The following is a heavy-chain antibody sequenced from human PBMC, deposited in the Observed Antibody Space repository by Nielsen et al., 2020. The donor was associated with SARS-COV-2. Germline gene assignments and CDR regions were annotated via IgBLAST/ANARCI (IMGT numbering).Heavy chain of an antibody. J-gene: IGHJ4*02. CDR2: ISWNSGSI. D-gene: IGHD6-13*01. CDR3: ARAAAGDLGFDY. Sequence: SLKISCAASGFTFDDYAMHWVRQAPGKGLEWVSGISWNSGSIGYADSVKGRFTISRGNAKNSLYLQMNSLRAEDTAVYYCARAAAGDLGFDYWGQGTLVTVSS. CDR1: GFTFDDYA. V-gene: IGHV3-9*01.